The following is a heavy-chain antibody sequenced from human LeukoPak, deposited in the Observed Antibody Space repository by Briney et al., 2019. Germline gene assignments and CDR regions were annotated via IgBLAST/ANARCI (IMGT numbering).Heavy chain of an antibody. V-gene: IGHV4-39*01. J-gene: IGHJ5*02. CDR2: IYYSGST. D-gene: IGHD6-13*01. CDR1: GGSISSSSYY. CDR3: ARGYSSSGGWFDP. Sequence: SETLSLTCTVSGGSISSSSYYWGWIRQPPGKGLEWIGSIYYSGSTYYNPSLKSRVTISVDTSKNQFSLKLSSVTAADTAVYYCARGYSSSGGWFDPWGQGTLVTVSS.